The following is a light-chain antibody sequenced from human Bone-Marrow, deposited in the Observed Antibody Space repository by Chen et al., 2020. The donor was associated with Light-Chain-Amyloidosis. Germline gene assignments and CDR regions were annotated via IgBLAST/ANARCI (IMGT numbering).Light chain of an antibody. CDR1: DLPTKY. Sequence: SYELTQPPSVSVSPGQTARITCSGDDLPTKYAYWYQQKPGQAPVLVIHIDTERPSGISERFSGSSSGPTATLTISGVQAEDEADYHGQSADSSGTYEVIFGGGTKLTVL. V-gene: IGLV3-25*03. CDR2: IDT. J-gene: IGLJ2*01. CDR3: QSADSSGTYEVI.